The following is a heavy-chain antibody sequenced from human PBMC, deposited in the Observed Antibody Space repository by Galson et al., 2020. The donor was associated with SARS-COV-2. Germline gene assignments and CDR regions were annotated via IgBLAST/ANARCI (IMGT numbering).Heavy chain of an antibody. V-gene: IGHV3-23*01. CDR1: GFTFSSYA. J-gene: IGHJ4*02. D-gene: IGHD3-3*01. CDR3: AKVSSTWSGHIDY. CDR2: ISGSGGST. Sequence: GESLKISCAASGFTFSSYAMSWVRQAPGKGLEWVSAISGSGGSTYYADSVKGRFTISRDNSKNTLYLQMNSLRAEDTAVYYCAKVSSTWSGHIDYWGQGTLVTVSS.